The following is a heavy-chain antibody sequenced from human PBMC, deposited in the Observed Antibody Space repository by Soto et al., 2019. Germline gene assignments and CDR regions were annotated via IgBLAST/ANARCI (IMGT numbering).Heavy chain of an antibody. CDR2: IYYSGST. CDR1: GGSISSGGYY. J-gene: IGHJ5*02. V-gene: IGHV4-31*03. Sequence: QVQLQESGPGLVKPSQTLSLTCTVSGGSISSGGYYWSWIRQHPGKGLEWIGYIYYSGSTYHNPSLKSRVTISVDTSKNQFSLKLSSVTAADTAVYYCARESEYYDSSGYYLGGPWFDPWGQGTLVTVSS. CDR3: ARESEYYDSSGYYLGGPWFDP. D-gene: IGHD3-22*01.